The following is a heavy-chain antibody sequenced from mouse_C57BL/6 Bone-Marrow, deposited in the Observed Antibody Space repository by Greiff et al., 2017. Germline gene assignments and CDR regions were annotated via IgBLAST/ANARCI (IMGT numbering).Heavy chain of an antibody. D-gene: IGHD1-1*01. CDR1: GYTFTSYW. J-gene: IGHJ2*01. CDR3: AREFYYYGSSYEGYFDY. CDR2: IYPGNSDT. Sequence: EVQLQESGTVLARPGASVKMSCKTSGYTFTSYWMHWVKQRPGQGLEWIGAIYPGNSDTSYNQKFKGKAKLTAVTSASTAYMELSSLTNEDSAVYYCAREFYYYGSSYEGYFDYWGQGTTLTVSS. V-gene: IGHV1-5*01.